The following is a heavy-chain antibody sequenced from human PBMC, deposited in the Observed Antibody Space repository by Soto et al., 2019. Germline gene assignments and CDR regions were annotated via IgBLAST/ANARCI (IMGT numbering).Heavy chain of an antibody. CDR3: ARGGTPIDY. Sequence: SGKVSCKASGYTFTSVVINWVRQAPGQGLEWVGGGIPIFGTANYAQKFQGRVTITADESTSTAYMDLRSLSSDDPAAYYCARGGTPIDYWGQGTLVTVSS. D-gene: IGHD3-16*01. V-gene: IGHV1-69*13. J-gene: IGHJ4*02. CDR2: GIPIFGTA. CDR1: GYTFTSVV.